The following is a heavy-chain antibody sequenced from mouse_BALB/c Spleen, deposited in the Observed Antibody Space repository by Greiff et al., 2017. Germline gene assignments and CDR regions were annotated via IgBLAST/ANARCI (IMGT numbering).Heavy chain of an antibody. CDR2: ISYSGST. CDR1: GYSITSDYA. D-gene: IGHD2-1*01. CDR3: ARRRDGNYGWYFDV. J-gene: IGHJ1*01. Sequence: EVQLVESGPGLVKPSQSLSLTCTVTGYSITSDYAWNWIRQFPGNQLEWMGYISYSGSTSYNPSLKSRISITRDTSKNQFFLQLNSVTTEDTATYYCARRRDGNYGWYFDVWGAGTTVTVSS. V-gene: IGHV3-2*02.